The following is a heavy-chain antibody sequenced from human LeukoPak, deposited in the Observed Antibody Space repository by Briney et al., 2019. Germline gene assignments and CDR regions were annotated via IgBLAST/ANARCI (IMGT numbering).Heavy chain of an antibody. J-gene: IGHJ6*02. CDR1: GFTFSSYS. D-gene: IGHD3-10*01. Sequence: PGGSLRLSCAASGFTFSSYSMNWVRQAPGKGLEGVSVIYSGGSTYYADSVKGRFTISRDNSKNTLYLQMNSLRAEDTAVYYCARDVAIYYGSGSRGSSLYGMDVWGQGTTVTVSS. V-gene: IGHV3-53*01. CDR2: IYSGGST. CDR3: ARDVAIYYGSGSRGSSLYGMDV.